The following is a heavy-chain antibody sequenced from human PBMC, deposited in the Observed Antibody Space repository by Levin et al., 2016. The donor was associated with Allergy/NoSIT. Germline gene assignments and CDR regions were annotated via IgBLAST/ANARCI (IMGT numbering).Heavy chain of an antibody. Sequence: SETLSLTCTVSGGSISSYYWSWIRQPPGKGLEWIGYLYYSGSTSYNPSLKSRVTISVDTSKNQFSLKLRSVTAADTAVYYCARGSSFTDGGRMDVWGQGTTVTVSS. CDR3: ARGSSFTDGGRMDV. CDR2: LYYSGST. CDR1: GGSISSYY. V-gene: IGHV4-59*01. J-gene: IGHJ6*02. D-gene: IGHD6-13*01.